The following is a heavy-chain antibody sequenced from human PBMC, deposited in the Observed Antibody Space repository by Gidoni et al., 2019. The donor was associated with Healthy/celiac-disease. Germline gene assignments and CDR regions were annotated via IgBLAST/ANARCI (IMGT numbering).Heavy chain of an antibody. V-gene: IGHV4-39*01. J-gene: IGHJ4*02. Sequence: QLQLQESGPGLVKPSETLSLTCTVSGGSISSSSYYWGWIRQPPGKGLEWIGSIYYSGSTYYNPSLKSRVTISVDTSKNQFSLKLSSVTAADTAVYYCATDRGGGYYGFDYWGQGTLVTVSS. CDR1: GGSISSSSYY. CDR3: ATDRGGGYYGFDY. CDR2: IYYSGST. D-gene: IGHD3-22*01.